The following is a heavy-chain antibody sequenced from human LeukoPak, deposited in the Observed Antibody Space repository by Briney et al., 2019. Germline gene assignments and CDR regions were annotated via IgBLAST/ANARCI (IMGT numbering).Heavy chain of an antibody. CDR2: ISAYNGNT. CDR3: AREALKNYYYMDV. CDR1: GYTFTSYG. Sequence: LEASVNVSCKASGYTFTSYGISWVRQAPGQGLEWMGWISAYNGNTNYAQKLQGRVTMTTDTSTSTAYMELRSLRSDDTAVYYCAREALKNYYYMDVWGKGTTVTVSS. V-gene: IGHV1-18*01. J-gene: IGHJ6*03.